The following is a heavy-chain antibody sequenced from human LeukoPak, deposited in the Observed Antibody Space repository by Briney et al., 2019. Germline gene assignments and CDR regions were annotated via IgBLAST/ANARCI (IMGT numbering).Heavy chain of an antibody. CDR2: IYSGGST. CDR1: GGSFSGYY. V-gene: IGHV3-53*01. D-gene: IGHD3-10*01. CDR3: ARDPDLRRGFDGEGY. J-gene: IGHJ4*02. Sequence: ETLSLTCAVYGGSFSGYYWSWVRQAPGKGLEWVSVIYSGGSTYYADSVKGRFTISRDNSKNTLYLQMNSLRAEDTAVYYCARDPDLRRGFDGEGYWGQGTLVTVSS.